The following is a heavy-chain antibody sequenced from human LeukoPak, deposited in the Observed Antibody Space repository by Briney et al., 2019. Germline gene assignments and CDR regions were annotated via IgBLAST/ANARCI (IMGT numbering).Heavy chain of an antibody. D-gene: IGHD6-13*01. J-gene: IGHJ4*02. CDR1: GYRLSDYY. V-gene: IGHV1-2*02. CDR2: IRGDTGDT. CDR3: ARVRGNSCDY. Sequence: ASVTVSCKTSGYRLSDYYMHWVRQAPGQGLDWMGWIRGDTGDTDSPQKFQGRVTMTRDTSTNTAYMELSRLRYDDTAMYFCARVRGNSCDYWGQGTLVTVSS.